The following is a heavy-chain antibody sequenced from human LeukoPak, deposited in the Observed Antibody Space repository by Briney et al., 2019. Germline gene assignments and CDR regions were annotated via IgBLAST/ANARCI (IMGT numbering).Heavy chain of an antibody. D-gene: IGHD2-2*01. CDR1: GYTFTSYD. CDR2: MNPNSGNT. J-gene: IGHJ3*02. Sequence: ASVTVSCKASGYTFTSYDINWVRQATGQGLEWMGWMNPNSGNTGYAQKFQGRVTMTRNTSISAAYMELSSLRSEDTAVYYCARYTYCSSTSCPSLDAFDIWGQGTMVTVSS. CDR3: ARYTYCSSTSCPSLDAFDI. V-gene: IGHV1-8*01.